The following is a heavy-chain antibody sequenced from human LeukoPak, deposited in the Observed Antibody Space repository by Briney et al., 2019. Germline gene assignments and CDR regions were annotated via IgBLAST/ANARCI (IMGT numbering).Heavy chain of an antibody. D-gene: IGHD3-22*01. CDR3: AKVYEDSSGFGFDI. CDR1: GFIFSSYA. J-gene: IGHJ3*02. Sequence: GGSLRLSCAASGFIFSSYAMSWVREAPGKGLVWVSAISGGGDKKYYADSVKGQFTISRDNSKNTLNLQMNSLRAEDTAVYYCAKVYEDSSGFGFDIWGQGTMVTVSS. V-gene: IGHV3-23*01. CDR2: ISGGGDKK.